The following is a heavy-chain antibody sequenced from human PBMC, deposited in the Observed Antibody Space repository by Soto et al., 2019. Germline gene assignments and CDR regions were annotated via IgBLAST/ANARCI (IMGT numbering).Heavy chain of an antibody. CDR1: GFTFSSYG. J-gene: IGHJ1*01. V-gene: IGHV3-33*01. CDR3: ARGPSVVVNAIGEYFQH. CDR2: IWYDGSNK. Sequence: GGSLRLSCAASGFTFSSYGMHWVRQAPGKGLEWVAVIWYDGSNKYYADSVKGRFTISRDNSKNTLYLQMNSLRAEDTAVYYCARGPSVVVNAIGEYFQHWGQGTLVTVSS. D-gene: IGHD2-21*01.